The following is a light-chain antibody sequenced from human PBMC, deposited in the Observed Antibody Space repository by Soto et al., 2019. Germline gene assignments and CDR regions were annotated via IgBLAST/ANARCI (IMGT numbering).Light chain of an antibody. CDR2: KAS. CDR1: QSISSW. V-gene: IGKV1-5*03. Sequence: DLQMTQSPSTLSASVGDRVTITCRASQSISSWLAWYQQKPGKAPKLLIYKASSLESGVPSRFSGSGSGTEFTLTISSLQPDDFATYYCQQYNSYLFTFGGGTKVEIK. CDR3: QQYNSYLFT. J-gene: IGKJ4*01.